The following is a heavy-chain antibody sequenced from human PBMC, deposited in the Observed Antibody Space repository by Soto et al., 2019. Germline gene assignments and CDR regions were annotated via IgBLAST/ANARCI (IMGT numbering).Heavy chain of an antibody. D-gene: IGHD3-22*01. CDR1: GGSISNYY. CDR2: IYYSGST. V-gene: IGHV4-59*01. CDR3: ARGRGSGSNWYFDL. J-gene: IGHJ2*01. Sequence: QVQLQESGPGLVKPSETLSLTCTVSGGSISNYYWSWIRQPPGKGLEWIGYIYYSGSTNYNPSLKRLATISVDTSKSQFSLKLTSVTAADTAVYYCARGRGSGSNWYFDLWGRGTLVTVSS.